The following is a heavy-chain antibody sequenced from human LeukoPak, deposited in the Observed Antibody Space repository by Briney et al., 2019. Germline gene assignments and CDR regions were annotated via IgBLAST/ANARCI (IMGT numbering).Heavy chain of an antibody. D-gene: IGHD5-18*01. CDR1: GFTSGSYA. CDR3: AKALRGSYGYDY. J-gene: IGHJ4*02. V-gene: IGHV3-23*01. Sequence: GGSLRLSCAASGFTSGSYAMSWVRQAPGKGLEWVSSISGSGDHTYYADSVKGRFTISRDNSKNTLYLQMNSLRAEDTAVYYCAKALRGSYGYDYWGQGTLVTVSS. CDR2: ISGSGDHT.